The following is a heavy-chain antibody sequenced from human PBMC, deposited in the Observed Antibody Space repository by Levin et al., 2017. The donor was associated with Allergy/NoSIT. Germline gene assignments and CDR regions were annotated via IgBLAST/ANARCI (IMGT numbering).Heavy chain of an antibody. CDR2: IYTSGST. V-gene: IGHV4-61*02. J-gene: IGHJ4*02. D-gene: IGHD3-10*01. Sequence: SETLSLTCTVSGGSISSGSYYWSWIRQPAGKGLEWIGRIYTSGSTNYNPSLKSRVTISVDTSKNQFSLKLSSVTAADTAVYYCARDGTHYYGSGSYLHWGQGTLVTVSS. CDR1: GGSISSGSYY. CDR3: ARDGTHYYGSGSYLH.